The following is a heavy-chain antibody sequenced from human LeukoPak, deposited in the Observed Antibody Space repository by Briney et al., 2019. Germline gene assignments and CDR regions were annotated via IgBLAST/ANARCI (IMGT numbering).Heavy chain of an antibody. D-gene: IGHD4-17*01. CDR3: ARLATVTTFSPVVY. Sequence: PGGSLRLSCGASGITFSSYAMSWVRQAPGRGLEWVSSISGISGSAYYADSVKGRFTISRDNSKNTLYLQMNSLRAEDTAVYSCARLATVTTFSPVVYWGQGTLVTVSS. CDR2: ISGISGSA. CDR1: GITFSSYA. J-gene: IGHJ4*02. V-gene: IGHV3-23*01.